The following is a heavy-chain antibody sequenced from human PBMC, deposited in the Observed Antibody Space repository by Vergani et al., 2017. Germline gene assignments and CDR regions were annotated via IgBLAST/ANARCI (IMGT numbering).Heavy chain of an antibody. D-gene: IGHD3-22*01. CDR3: ANQRMRLNVRAEVNYYDSSGAGY. V-gene: IGHV1-8*01. CDR2: MNPNSGNT. Sequence: QVQLVQSGAEVKKPGASVKVSCKASGYTFTSYDINWVRQATGQGLEWMGWMNPNSGNTGYAQKFQGRVTITRNTSISTAYMELSSLRSEDTAVYYCANQRMRLNVRAEVNYYDSSGAGYGGQGTLVTVSS. CDR1: GYTFTSYD. J-gene: IGHJ4*02.